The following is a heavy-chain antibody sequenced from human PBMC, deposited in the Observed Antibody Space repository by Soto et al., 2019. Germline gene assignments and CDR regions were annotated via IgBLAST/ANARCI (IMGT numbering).Heavy chain of an antibody. J-gene: IGHJ4*02. CDR1: GVSISSYY. CDR2: IYLSGST. Sequence: PSETLSLTCSVSGVSISSYYYTWIRQTPGKGLEWIGYIYLSGSTNYNPSFKSRVIISVDTSKNQFSLKLNSMTAADTAVYYCARHNYGSGSTYFVYWGQGTLVTVSS. V-gene: IGHV4-59*08. D-gene: IGHD3-10*01. CDR3: ARHNYGSGSTYFVY.